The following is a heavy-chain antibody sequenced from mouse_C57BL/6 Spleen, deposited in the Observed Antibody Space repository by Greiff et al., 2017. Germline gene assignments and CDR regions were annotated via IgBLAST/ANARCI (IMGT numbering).Heavy chain of an antibody. V-gene: IGHV1-52*01. CDR1: GYTFTSYW. Sequence: VQLQQPGAELVRPGSSVKLSCKASGYTFTSYWMHWVKQRPIQGLEWIGNIDPSDSETHYNQKFKDKATLTVDKSSSTAYMQLSSLTSEDSAVYYCAREGKTFYYFDYWGQGTTLTVSS. CDR2: IDPSDSET. CDR3: AREGKTFYYFDY. J-gene: IGHJ2*01.